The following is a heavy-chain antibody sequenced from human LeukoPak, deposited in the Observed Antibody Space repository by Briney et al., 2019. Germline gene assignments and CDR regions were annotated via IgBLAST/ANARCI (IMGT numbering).Heavy chain of an antibody. CDR1: GASISSSNW. Sequence: SGTLSLTCAVSGASISSSNWWSWARQPPGKGLEWIGEIFHAGTTNYNPSLQSRVTISVDNSRNQFSLKLTSVTAADTAVYYCMRTYCNNISCFYFDYWGQGTLVTVSS. CDR2: IFHAGTT. V-gene: IGHV4-4*02. J-gene: IGHJ4*02. D-gene: IGHD2-2*01. CDR3: MRTYCNNISCFYFDY.